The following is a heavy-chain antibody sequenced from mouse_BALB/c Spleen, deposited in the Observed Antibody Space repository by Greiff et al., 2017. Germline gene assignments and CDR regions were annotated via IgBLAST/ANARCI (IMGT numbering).Heavy chain of an antibody. J-gene: IGHJ4*01. CDR1: GYTFTSYW. D-gene: IGHD1-1*01. V-gene: IGHV1-69*02. Sequence: QVQLQQPGAELVKPGASVKLSCKASGYTFTSYWMHWVKQRPGQGLEWIGEIDPSDSYTNYNQKFKGKATLTVDKSSSTACMQLSSLTSEDSAVYYCARAYGSSYVENYYAMDYWGQGTSVTVSS. CDR2: IDPSDSYT. CDR3: ARAYGSSYVENYYAMDY.